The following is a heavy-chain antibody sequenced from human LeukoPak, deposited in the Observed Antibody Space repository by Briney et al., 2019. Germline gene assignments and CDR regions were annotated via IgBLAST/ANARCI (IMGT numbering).Heavy chain of an antibody. CDR2: IYYSGST. Sequence: SETLSLTCTVSGGSISSGGHYWSWIRQHPGKGLEWIGYIYYSGSTYYNPSLKSRVTISVDTSKNQFSLKLSSVTAADTAVYYCARGTMIVAGECDYWGQGTLVTVSS. J-gene: IGHJ4*02. V-gene: IGHV4-30-4*08. CDR3: ARGTMIVAGECDY. D-gene: IGHD3-22*01. CDR1: GGSISSGGHY.